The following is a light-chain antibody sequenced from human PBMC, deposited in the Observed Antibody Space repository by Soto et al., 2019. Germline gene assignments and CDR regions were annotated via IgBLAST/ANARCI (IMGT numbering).Light chain of an antibody. CDR3: QQRSNRPRT. J-gene: IGKJ1*01. V-gene: IGKV3-11*01. CDR1: QSVSSY. CDR2: DAS. Sequence: EIVMTQSPATVPASPGERVTLSCRASQSVSSYLAWYQQKPGQAPRLLIYDASNRATGIPARFSGSGSGTDFTLTISSLQPEDFATYYCQQRSNRPRTFGQGTKVDIK.